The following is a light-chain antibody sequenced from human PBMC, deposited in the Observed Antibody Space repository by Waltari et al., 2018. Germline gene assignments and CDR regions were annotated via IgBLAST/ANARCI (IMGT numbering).Light chain of an antibody. CDR3: GSYSGTTTYV. CDR2: DVN. Sequence: QSALAQPASVSGSPGQSVTISCTGTGSDGGGYNYVSWYQQHPGKVPKVSIYDVNVRPSGISSRCSGSKSGKTASLTISGLQAEDEADYYCGSYSGTTTYVFGTGTYFTVL. J-gene: IGLJ1*01. V-gene: IGLV2-14*03. CDR1: GSDGGGYNY.